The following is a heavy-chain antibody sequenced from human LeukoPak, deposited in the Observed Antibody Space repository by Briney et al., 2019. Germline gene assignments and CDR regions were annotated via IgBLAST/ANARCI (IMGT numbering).Heavy chain of an antibody. J-gene: IGHJ4*02. V-gene: IGHV4-59*01. D-gene: IGHD3-16*01. CDR1: GGSISSYY. Sequence: SETLSLTCTVSGGSISSYYWGWIRQPPGKGLEWIGYIFHSGSTNSNPSLKSRVTISVDTSKNQFSLKRSSVTAADTAVYYCARSAFGDYSFDYWGQGTLVTVSS. CDR3: ARSAFGDYSFDY. CDR2: IFHSGST.